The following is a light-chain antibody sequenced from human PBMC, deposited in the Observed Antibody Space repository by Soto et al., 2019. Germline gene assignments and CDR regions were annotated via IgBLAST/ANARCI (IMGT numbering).Light chain of an antibody. CDR3: QQYYSYPRT. Sequence: DVQMTQSPSTLSASVGDRVTITCRANQDVSSWLAWYQQKPGKAPKLLIYAASTLQSGVPSRFSGSGSGTDFTLTISCLQSEDFATYYCQQYYSYPRTFGGGTKVDIK. J-gene: IGKJ4*01. CDR2: AAS. V-gene: IGKV1-5*01. CDR1: QDVSSW.